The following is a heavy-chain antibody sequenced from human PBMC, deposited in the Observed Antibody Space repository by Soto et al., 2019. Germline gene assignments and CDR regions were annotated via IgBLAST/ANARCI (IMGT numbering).Heavy chain of an antibody. Sequence: KTSETLSLTCAVYGGSFSGHFWSWIRQPPGKRLEWIGEINHSGSTNFNPSLKSRVTISVDTSKNQFSLKVNSLTAADTAVYYCARGISLIVEVQRDAPDKYYFDSWGQGTVVTVSS. V-gene: IGHV4-34*01. J-gene: IGHJ4*02. CDR3: ARGISLIVEVQRDAPDKYYFDS. D-gene: IGHD2-21*01. CDR2: INHSGST. CDR1: GGSFSGHF.